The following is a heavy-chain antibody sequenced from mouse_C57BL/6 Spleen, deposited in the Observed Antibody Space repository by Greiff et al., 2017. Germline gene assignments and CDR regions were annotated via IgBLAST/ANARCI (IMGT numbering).Heavy chain of an antibody. CDR1: GYTFTSYW. CDR3: ARGSNWDGYCDV. CDR2: IYPSDSET. J-gene: IGHJ1*03. V-gene: IGHV1-61*01. Sequence: VQLQQPGAELVRPGSSVKLSCKASGYTFTSYWMDWVKQRPGQGLEWIGNIYPSDSETHYNQKFKDKATLTVDKSSSTAYMQLSSLTSEDSAVYYCARGSNWDGYCDVWGTGTTVPVLS. D-gene: IGHD4-1*01.